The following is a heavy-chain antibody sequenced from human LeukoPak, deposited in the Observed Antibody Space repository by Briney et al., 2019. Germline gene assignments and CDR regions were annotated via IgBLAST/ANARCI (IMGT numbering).Heavy chain of an antibody. D-gene: IGHD3-10*02. V-gene: IGHV3-48*04. CDR1: GFTFSSYG. CDR2: ISSSGSTI. J-gene: IGHJ6*04. CDR3: AELGITMIGGV. Sequence: GSLRLSCAASGFTFSSYGMHWVRQAPGKGLEWVSYISSSGSTIYYADSVKGRFTISRDNAKNSLYLQMNSLRAEDTAVYYCAELGITMIGGVWGKGTTVTISS.